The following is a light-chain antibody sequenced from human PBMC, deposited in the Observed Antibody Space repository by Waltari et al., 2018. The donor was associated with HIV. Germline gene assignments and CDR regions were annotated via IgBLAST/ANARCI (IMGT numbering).Light chain of an antibody. J-gene: IGLJ1*01. Sequence: QSALTHPASVSGSPGQSATISCTGTSRYVGGYNYASCYQQHPGKAPKLMIYDVSNRPSGVSNRFSGSKSGNTASLTISGLQAEDEADYYCSSYTSSNTLPYVFGTGTKVTVL. V-gene: IGLV2-14*03. CDR3: SSYTSSNTLPYV. CDR2: DVS. CDR1: SRYVGGYNY.